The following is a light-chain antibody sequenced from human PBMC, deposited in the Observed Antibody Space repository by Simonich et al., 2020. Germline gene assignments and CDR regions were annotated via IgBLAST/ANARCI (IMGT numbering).Light chain of an antibody. CDR3: SSYAGSNPL. CDR2: EVS. CDR1: TIDVGGYNY. V-gene: IGLV2-8*01. J-gene: IGLJ2*01. Sequence: QPALTHPPSASGSPGKSVPISCTGTTIDVGGYNYVSWYQKHPGKAPKRIIYEVSKRPSGVPDRFYGSKSGNTASLTVSGLQAEDEADYYCSSYAGSNPLFGGGTKLTVL.